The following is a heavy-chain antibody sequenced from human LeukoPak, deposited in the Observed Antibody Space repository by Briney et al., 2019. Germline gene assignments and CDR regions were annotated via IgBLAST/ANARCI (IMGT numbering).Heavy chain of an antibody. D-gene: IGHD2-15*01. CDR1: GFTFSSYW. V-gene: IGHV3-7*03. CDR2: IKQDGSEK. J-gene: IGHJ4*02. CDR3: ATPRGIVVVVAAPSFDS. Sequence: AGGSLRLSCAASGFTFSSYWMSWVRQAPGKGLEWVANIKQDGSEKYYVDSVKGRFTISRDNSKNTLYLQMNSLRAEDTAVYYCATPRGIVVVVAAPSFDSWGQGTLVTVSS.